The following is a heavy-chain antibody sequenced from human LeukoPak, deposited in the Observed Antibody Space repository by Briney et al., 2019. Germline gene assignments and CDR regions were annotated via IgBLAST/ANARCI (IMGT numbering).Heavy chain of an antibody. CDR2: IYYSGST. J-gene: IGHJ5*02. D-gene: IGHD5-18*01. Sequence: SETLSLTCTVSGASISSYYWSWIRQPPGKGLEWIGYIYYSGSTNYNPSLKSRVTISVDTSKNQFSLKLSSVTAADTAVYYCARGYSYGAYWFDPWGQGTPVTVSS. V-gene: IGHV4-59*01. CDR3: ARGYSYGAYWFDP. CDR1: GASISSYY.